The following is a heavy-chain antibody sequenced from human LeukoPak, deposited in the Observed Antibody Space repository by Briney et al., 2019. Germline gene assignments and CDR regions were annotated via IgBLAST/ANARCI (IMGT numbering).Heavy chain of an antibody. V-gene: IGHV1-2*02. J-gene: IGHJ5*02. D-gene: IGHD6-19*01. CDR3: ARDRIAVPNWFDP. Sequence: ASVKVSCKASGYTFTGYYMHWVRQAPGQGLEWMGWINPNSGGTNYAQKFQGRVTMTRDTSISTAYMELSRLRSDDTAVYYCARDRIAVPNWFDPWGQGTLVTVSS. CDR1: GYTFTGYY. CDR2: INPNSGGT.